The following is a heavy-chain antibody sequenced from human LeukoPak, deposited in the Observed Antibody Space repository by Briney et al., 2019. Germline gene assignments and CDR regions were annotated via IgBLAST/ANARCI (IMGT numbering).Heavy chain of an antibody. V-gene: IGHV4-4*07. CDR3: ARVSDTTGYYYYMDV. Sequence: SETLSLTCTVSGGSISSYYWSWIRQPAGKGLEWIGRIYNTGSTNYNPSLKSRITVSVDTSKNQFSLKLSSVTAADTAVYYCARVSDTTGYYYYMDVWGKGTTVTISS. CDR1: GGSISSYY. D-gene: IGHD4-17*01. J-gene: IGHJ6*03. CDR2: IYNTGST.